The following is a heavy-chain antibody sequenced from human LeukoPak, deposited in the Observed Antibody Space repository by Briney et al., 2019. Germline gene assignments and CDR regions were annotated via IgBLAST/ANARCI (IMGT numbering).Heavy chain of an antibody. Sequence: PGGSLRLSCAASGFTFSSYWMHWVRQAPGKGLVWASRINSDGSSTSYADSVKGRFTISRDNAKNTLYLQMNSLRAEDTAVYYCARAAGKVAGIVFYYYYYYMDVWGKGTTVTVSS. CDR2: INSDGSST. CDR1: GFTFSSYW. D-gene: IGHD6-19*01. V-gene: IGHV3-74*01. CDR3: ARAAGKVAGIVFYYYYYYMDV. J-gene: IGHJ6*03.